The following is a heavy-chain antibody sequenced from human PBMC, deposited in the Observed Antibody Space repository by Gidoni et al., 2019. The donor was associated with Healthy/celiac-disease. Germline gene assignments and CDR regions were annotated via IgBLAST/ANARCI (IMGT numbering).Heavy chain of an antibody. J-gene: IGHJ5*02. CDR1: GGSISSSSYY. CDR3: ARHLSTYYYYDVNWFDP. Sequence: QLQLQESGPGLVKPSETLSLTCTVSGGSISSSSYYWGWIRQPPGKGLEWIGSIYYSGSTYYNPSLKSRVTISVDTSKNQFSLKLSSVTAADTAVYYCARHLSTYYYYDVNWFDPWGQGTLVTVSS. D-gene: IGHD3-22*01. CDR2: IYYSGST. V-gene: IGHV4-39*01.